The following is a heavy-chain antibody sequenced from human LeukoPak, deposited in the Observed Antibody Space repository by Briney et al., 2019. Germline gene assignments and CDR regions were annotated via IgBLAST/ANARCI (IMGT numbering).Heavy chain of an antibody. J-gene: IGHJ4*02. Sequence: PGGSLRLSCAASGFLFSSYWMHWVRQAPGKGLVWVSRINGDGSTTSYADSLKGRFTISRDNAKNTLYLEMNSLRAEDTAVYSCARGFVVPAAPLYYWGQGTLVTVSS. CDR1: GFLFSSYW. CDR2: INGDGSTT. V-gene: IGHV3-74*01. CDR3: ARGFVVPAAPLYY. D-gene: IGHD2-2*01.